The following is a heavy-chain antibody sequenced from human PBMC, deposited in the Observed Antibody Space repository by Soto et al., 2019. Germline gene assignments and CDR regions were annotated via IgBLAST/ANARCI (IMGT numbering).Heavy chain of an antibody. V-gene: IGHV1-46*01. CDR3: ARGAPGDYYDSSGLLGAFDI. CDR2: INPSGGST. Sequence: ASVEVSCKASGYTFTSYYMHWVRQAPGQGLEWMGIINPSGGSTSYAQKFQGRVTMTRDTSTSTVYMELSSLRSEDTAVHYCARGAPGDYYDSSGLLGAFDIWGQGTMVTVSS. CDR1: GYTFTSYY. D-gene: IGHD3-22*01. J-gene: IGHJ3*02.